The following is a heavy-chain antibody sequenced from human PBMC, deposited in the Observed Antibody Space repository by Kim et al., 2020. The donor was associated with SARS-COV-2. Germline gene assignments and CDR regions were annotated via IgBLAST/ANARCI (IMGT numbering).Heavy chain of an antibody. Sequence: GGSLRLSCAASGFTFSNAWMSWVRQAPGKGLEWVCRIKSKTDGGTTDYASPVKGRFTISRDDSKNTLYLKMNSLKTEDTAVYYCTVPLTYIAAAGFYYYG. D-gene: IGHD6-13*01. CDR2: IKSKTDGGTT. J-gene: IGHJ6*01. CDR3: TVPLTYIAAAGFYYYG. CDR1: GFTFSNAW. V-gene: IGHV3-15*01.